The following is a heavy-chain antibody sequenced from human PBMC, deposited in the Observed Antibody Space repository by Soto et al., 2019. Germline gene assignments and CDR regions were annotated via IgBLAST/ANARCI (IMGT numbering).Heavy chain of an antibody. J-gene: IGHJ6*02. CDR2: ISVYNGDT. CDR3: ARGGTYCNETGCHIYNYDLAV. V-gene: IGHV1-18*01. D-gene: IGHD5-18*01. CDR1: GYTFINYG. Sequence: QVHLVQSGAEVRQPGASVKVSCKASGYTFINYGIHWVRQAPGQGLEWMGWISVYNGDTNYAQKVQGRVYMATDTSTSTASMELRSRRSAETAVYYCARGGTYCNETGCHIYNYDLAVWGQGTTVTVSS.